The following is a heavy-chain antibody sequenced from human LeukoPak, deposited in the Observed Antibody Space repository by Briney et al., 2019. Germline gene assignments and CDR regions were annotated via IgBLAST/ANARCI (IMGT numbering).Heavy chain of an antibody. J-gene: IGHJ4*02. D-gene: IGHD3-10*01. CDR1: GFTFSSYE. Sequence: GGSLRLSCAASGFTFSSYEMNWVRQAPGKGLEWVSYISSSGSTIYYADSVKGRFTISRDNAKNSLYLQMNSLRAEDTAVYYCARAYRSSYYYGPPIDYWGQGTLVTVSS. CDR3: ARAYRSSYYYGPPIDY. CDR2: ISSSGSTI. V-gene: IGHV3-48*03.